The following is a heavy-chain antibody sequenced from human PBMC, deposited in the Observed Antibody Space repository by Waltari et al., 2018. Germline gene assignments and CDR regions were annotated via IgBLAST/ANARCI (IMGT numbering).Heavy chain of an antibody. J-gene: IGHJ3*01. CDR3: ATYIGASVGTAAFDV. Sequence: QLQLQESGPGLVKPSETLSLTCSVSGVSITSNRHYWGWISQPPGQGLEWIGTMSYTGATYSSPSLESRVTVSRDTSKNQLSLKLVSVTAADTAVYYCATYIGASVGTAAFDVWGQGTMVAVSS. V-gene: IGHV4-39*01. D-gene: IGHD1-1*01. CDR1: GVSITSNRHY. CDR2: MSYTGAT.